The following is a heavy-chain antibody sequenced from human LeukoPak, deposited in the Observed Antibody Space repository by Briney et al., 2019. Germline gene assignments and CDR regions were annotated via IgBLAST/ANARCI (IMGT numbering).Heavy chain of an antibody. CDR3: ARGDSSGYYPFDY. J-gene: IGHJ4*02. V-gene: IGHV3-30*02. D-gene: IGHD3-22*01. CDR1: GFTFSSYG. Sequence: GGSLRLSCAASGFTFSSYGMHWVRQAPGRGLEWVAFIRYDGNNKNYADSVKGRFTISRDNSKNTLYLQMNSLRAEDTAVYYCARGDSSGYYPFDYWGQGTLVTVSS. CDR2: IRYDGNNK.